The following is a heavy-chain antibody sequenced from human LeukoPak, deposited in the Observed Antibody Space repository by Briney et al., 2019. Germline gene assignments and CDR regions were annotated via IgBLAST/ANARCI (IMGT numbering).Heavy chain of an antibody. CDR3: AREVYGDSSFDY. J-gene: IGHJ4*02. Sequence: PLASVKVSCKASGGTFSSYAISWVRQAPGQGLEWMGRINPNNGGTEYAQKFQGRVTMTRDTSISIVYMELSSVRSDDTAVYYCAREVYGDSSFDYWGQGTLLTVSS. V-gene: IGHV1-2*02. D-gene: IGHD4-17*01. CDR2: INPNNGGT. CDR1: GGTFSSYA.